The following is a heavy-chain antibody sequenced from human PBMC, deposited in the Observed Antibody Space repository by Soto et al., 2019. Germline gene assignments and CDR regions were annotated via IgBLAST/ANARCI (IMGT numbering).Heavy chain of an antibody. J-gene: IGHJ4*02. CDR2: ISSSSGSI. CDR1: GFTFSSYS. V-gene: IGHV3-21*04. D-gene: IGHD5-18*01. CDR3: ARGGIGDTAMVLFDY. Sequence: PGGSLRLSCAASGFTFSSYSMNWVRQAPGKGLEWVSCISSSSGSICYADSVKGRFTISRDNAKNSLYLQMSSLRAEDTALYHCARGGIGDTAMVLFDYWGQGTLVTVSS.